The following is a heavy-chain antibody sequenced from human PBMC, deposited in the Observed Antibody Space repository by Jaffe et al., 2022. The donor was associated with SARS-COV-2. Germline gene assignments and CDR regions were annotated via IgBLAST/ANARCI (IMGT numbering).Heavy chain of an antibody. CDR3: ARQYGYGTWYFDL. J-gene: IGHJ2*01. CDR2: IYYSGST. CDR1: GGSISSSNYY. D-gene: IGHD5-18*01. Sequence: QLQLQESGPGLVKPSETLSLTCTVSGGSISSSNYYWGWIRQPPGKGLEWIGSIYYSGSTYYNPALKSRVTISVDTSKNQFSLKLSSVTDADTAVYYCARQYGYGTWYFDLWGRGTLVTVSS. V-gene: IGHV4-39*01.